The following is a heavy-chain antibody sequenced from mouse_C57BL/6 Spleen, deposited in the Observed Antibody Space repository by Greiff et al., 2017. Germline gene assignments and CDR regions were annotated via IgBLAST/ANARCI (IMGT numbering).Heavy chain of an antibody. CDR2: IWWDDDK. D-gene: IGHD2-4*01. J-gene: IGHJ3*01. Sequence: QVTLKESGPGILQPSQTLSLTCSFSGFSLSTFGMGVGWIRQPSGKGLEWLAHIWWDDDKYYNPALKSRLTISKDTSKNQVFLKIANVDTADTATYYCARIPYYYDYDGGAWFAYWGQGTLVTVSA. CDR1: GFSLSTFGMG. CDR3: ARIPYYYDYDGGAWFAY. V-gene: IGHV8-8*01.